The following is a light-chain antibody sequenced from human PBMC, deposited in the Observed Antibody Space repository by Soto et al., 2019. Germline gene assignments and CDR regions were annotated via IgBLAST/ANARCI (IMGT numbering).Light chain of an antibody. J-gene: IGKJ3*01. V-gene: IGKV3-11*01. Sequence: VLTQSPDILSLSPGQTATLSCRASESVDRYVAWYQQKVGQAPRLLIYEAFTRATGVAARFSGSGSATDFTLTISSLEPVDFAVYYCQQRARWPSTFGPGTKVDIK. CDR1: ESVDRY. CDR2: EAF. CDR3: QQRARWPST.